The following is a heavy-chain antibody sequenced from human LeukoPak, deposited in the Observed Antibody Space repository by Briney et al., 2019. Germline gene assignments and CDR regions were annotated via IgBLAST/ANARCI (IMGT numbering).Heavy chain of an antibody. CDR3: ARDFPYGDYATSYFDY. D-gene: IGHD4-17*01. V-gene: IGHV4-4*07. J-gene: IGHJ4*02. Sequence: PSETLSLTCTVSGGSISSYYWSWIRQPAGKGLEWIGRIYTSGSTNYNPSLKSRVTMSVDTSKNQFSLKLSSVTAADTAVYYCARDFPYGDYATSYFDYWGQGTLVTVSS. CDR1: GGSISSYY. CDR2: IYTSGST.